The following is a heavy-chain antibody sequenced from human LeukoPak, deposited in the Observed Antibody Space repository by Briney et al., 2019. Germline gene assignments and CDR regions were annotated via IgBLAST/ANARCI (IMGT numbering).Heavy chain of an antibody. Sequence: GGSLRLSWAASGFTFSSYSMNWVRKAPGKGLEWVSSISSSSSYIYYADSVKGRFTISRDNAKNSLYLQMNSLRAEDTAVYYCASSGGSSSFDYWGQGTLVTVSS. CDR1: GFTFSSYS. CDR2: ISSSSSYI. V-gene: IGHV3-21*01. J-gene: IGHJ4*02. CDR3: ASSGGSSSFDY. D-gene: IGHD1-26*01.